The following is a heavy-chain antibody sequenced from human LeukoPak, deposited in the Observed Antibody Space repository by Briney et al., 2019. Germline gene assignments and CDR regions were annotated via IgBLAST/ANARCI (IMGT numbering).Heavy chain of an antibody. CDR1: GGSISSYH. CDR2: MYYTGVS. D-gene: IGHD5-18*01. J-gene: IGHJ4*02. V-gene: IGHV4-59*01. Sequence: PSETLSLTCTFSGGSISSYHWNWIRQTPGKGLEWIGYMYYTGVSNHNPSLKSRVAISVDSSKNQFSLKVTSVTAADTAIYYCTTIKRGDIFGYFDFWGQGALVTVSS. CDR3: TTIKRGDIFGYFDF.